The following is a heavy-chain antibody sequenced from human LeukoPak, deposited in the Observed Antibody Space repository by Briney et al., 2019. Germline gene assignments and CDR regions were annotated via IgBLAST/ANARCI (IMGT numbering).Heavy chain of an antibody. D-gene: IGHD3-16*01. Sequence: GGSLRLSCAASGFTFSSYSMNWVRQAPGKGLEWVSFISSSSSSINYADSVKGRFTISRDNAKNSLYLQMNSLRAEDTAVYYCARDGGLLSGEYYFDYWGQGTLVTVSS. V-gene: IGHV3-21*01. J-gene: IGHJ4*02. CDR2: ISSSSSSI. CDR1: GFTFSSYS. CDR3: ARDGGLLSGEYYFDY.